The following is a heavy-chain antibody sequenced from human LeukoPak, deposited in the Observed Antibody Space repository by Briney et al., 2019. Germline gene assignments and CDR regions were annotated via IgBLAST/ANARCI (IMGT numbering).Heavy chain of an antibody. D-gene: IGHD4-17*01. J-gene: IGHJ5*01. V-gene: IGHV3-33*03. CDR2: IWYDGSNK. CDR3: AKDGGSTVTTKVDS. CDR1: GLTFSSYG. Sequence: QAGGSLRLSCAASGLTFSSYGMHWVRQVPGKGLEWVAVIWYDGSNKYYADSVKGRFTISRDNSKNTLYLQMNSLRAEDTAVYYCAKDGGSTVTTKVDSWGQGTLVTVSS.